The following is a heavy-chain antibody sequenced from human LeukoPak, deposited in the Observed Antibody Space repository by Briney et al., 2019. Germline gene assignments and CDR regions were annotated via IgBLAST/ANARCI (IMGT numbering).Heavy chain of an antibody. D-gene: IGHD2-2*01. CDR2: IYHSGST. CDR1: GGSISSGGYS. Sequence: SETLSLTCAVSGGSISSGGYSWSWIRQPPGKGQEWIGYIYHSGSTYYNPSIKIRVTISVDRSKNQFSLKLSSVTAADTAVYYCAREFIVPAALNWFDPWGQGTLVTVSS. V-gene: IGHV4-30-2*01. J-gene: IGHJ5*02. CDR3: AREFIVPAALNWFDP.